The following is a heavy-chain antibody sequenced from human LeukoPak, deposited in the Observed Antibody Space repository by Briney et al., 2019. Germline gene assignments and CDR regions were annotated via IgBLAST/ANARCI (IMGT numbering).Heavy chain of an antibody. CDR3: ARCRYDSSGYHPAPPDY. CDR2: IIPIFGTA. D-gene: IGHD3-22*01. CDR1: GYSFTSYG. J-gene: IGHJ4*02. Sequence: GASVKVSCKASGYSFTSYGISWVRQAPGQGLEWMGGIIPIFGTANYTQKFQGRVTITTDESTSTAYMELSSLRSEDTAVYYCARCRYDSSGYHPAPPDYWGQGTLVTVSS. V-gene: IGHV1-69*05.